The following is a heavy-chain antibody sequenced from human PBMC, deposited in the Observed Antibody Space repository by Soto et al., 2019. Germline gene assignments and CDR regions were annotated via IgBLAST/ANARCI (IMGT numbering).Heavy chain of an antibody. CDR3: ARDLGYGDLYYNFDY. D-gene: IGHD4-17*01. CDR1: GFTFSSYA. J-gene: IGHJ4*02. CDR2: IWYDGSNK. V-gene: IGHV3-33*08. Sequence: GGSLRLSCAASGFTFSSYAMSWVRQAPGKGLEWVAVIWYDGSNKYYADSVKGRFTISRDNSKNTLYLQMNSLRAEDTALYYCARDLGYGDLYYNFDYWGQGTLVTVSS.